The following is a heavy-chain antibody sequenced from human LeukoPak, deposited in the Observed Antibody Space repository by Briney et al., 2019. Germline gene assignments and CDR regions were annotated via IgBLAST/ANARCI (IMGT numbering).Heavy chain of an antibody. CDR1: GGSISSSSYY. J-gene: IGHJ3*02. D-gene: IGHD5-24*01. V-gene: IGHV4-39*01. CDR3: ARHPGEMATKFDAFDI. CDR2: IYYSGST. Sequence: SETLSLTCTVSGGSISSSSYYWGWIRQPPGKGLEWIGSIYYSGSTYYNPSLKSRVTISVDTSKNQFSLKLSSVTAADTAVYYCARHPGEMATKFDAFDIWGQRTMVTVSS.